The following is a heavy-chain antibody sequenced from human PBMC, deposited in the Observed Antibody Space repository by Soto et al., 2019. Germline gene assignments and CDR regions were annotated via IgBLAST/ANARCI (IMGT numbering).Heavy chain of an antibody. CDR2: INPNTDVT. CDR3: ARDLWGNWNHIDAFDI. J-gene: IGHJ3*02. D-gene: IGHD1-20*01. Sequence: ASVKVSCKASGYTFSGYYMHRVRQAPGQGLEWMGWINPNTDVTNYAQRFQGRVTMTRDTSITTAYMELSRLRSDDTAVYYCARDLWGNWNHIDAFDIWGPGTTVTVSS. CDR1: GYTFSGYY. V-gene: IGHV1-2*02.